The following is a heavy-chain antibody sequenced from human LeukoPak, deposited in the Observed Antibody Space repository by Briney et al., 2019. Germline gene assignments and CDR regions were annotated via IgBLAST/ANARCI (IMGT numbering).Heavy chain of an antibody. D-gene: IGHD3-10*01. CDR3: TTEVQYYYGSGTYSY. CDR1: GYTLTELS. J-gene: IGHJ4*02. CDR2: FNPQDDET. Sequence: ASVKVSCKVSGYTLTELSIYWVRQAPGKGLEWMGGFNPQDDETIYAQKFQGRVTMTEDTSTETAYMDLSSLRSEETAVYYCTTEVQYYYGSGTYSYWGQGTLVTVSS. V-gene: IGHV1-24*01.